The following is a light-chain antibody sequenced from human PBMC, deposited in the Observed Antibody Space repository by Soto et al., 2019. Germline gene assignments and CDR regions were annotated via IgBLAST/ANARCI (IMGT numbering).Light chain of an antibody. CDR3: QSYDSSNQGV. J-gene: IGLJ2*01. CDR2: EDD. CDR1: SGSIARNY. Sequence: NFMLTQPQSVSESPGKTVTISCTRSSGSIARNYVQWYQQRPGSAPSAVIHEDDQRPSGVHDRFSGSVDRSSNSASLTISGLKTEDEADYYCQSYDSSNQGVFGGGTKLTVL. V-gene: IGLV6-57*03.